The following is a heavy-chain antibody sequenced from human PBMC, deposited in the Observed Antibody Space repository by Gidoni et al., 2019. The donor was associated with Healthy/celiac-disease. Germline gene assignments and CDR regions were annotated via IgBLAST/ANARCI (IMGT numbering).Heavy chain of an antibody. Sequence: EVQLVESGGGWVQPGGSRRLSCAASGFTFSSYEMNWVRHAPGKGLEWVSYISSSGSTIYYADSLKGRFTISRDNAKNSLYLQMNSLRAEDTAVYYCARGTSRDVLFDYWGQGTLVTVSS. CDR1: GFTFSSYE. D-gene: IGHD1-1*01. CDR3: ARGTSRDVLFDY. V-gene: IGHV3-48*03. J-gene: IGHJ4*02. CDR2: ISSSGSTI.